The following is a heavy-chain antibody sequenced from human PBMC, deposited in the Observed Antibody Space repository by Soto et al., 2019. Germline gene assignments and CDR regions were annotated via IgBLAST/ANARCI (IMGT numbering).Heavy chain of an antibody. D-gene: IGHD3-3*01. V-gene: IGHV1-69*13. Sequence: SVKVSCKASGGTFSSYAISWVRQAPGQGLEWMGGIIPIFGTANYAQKFQGRVTITADESTSTAYMELSSLRSEDTAVYYCARVFSRITIFGVVITQDAFDIWGQGTMVTVSS. J-gene: IGHJ3*02. CDR1: GGTFSSYA. CDR2: IIPIFGTA. CDR3: ARVFSRITIFGVVITQDAFDI.